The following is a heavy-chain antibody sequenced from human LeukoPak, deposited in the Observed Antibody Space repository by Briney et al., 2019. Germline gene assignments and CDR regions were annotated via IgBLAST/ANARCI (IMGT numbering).Heavy chain of an antibody. J-gene: IGHJ3*02. CDR1: GYTFTDYY. CDR3: ARRRSRAFDI. Sequence: ASVKVSCKASGYTFTDYYIHLVRQAPGQGLEWMGRINPSSGDTNYAQNFQGRVTMTRDTSISTAYMELSRLRSDDTAVYYCARRRSRAFDIWGQGTMVTVSS. V-gene: IGHV1-2*06. D-gene: IGHD5-24*01. CDR2: INPSSGDT.